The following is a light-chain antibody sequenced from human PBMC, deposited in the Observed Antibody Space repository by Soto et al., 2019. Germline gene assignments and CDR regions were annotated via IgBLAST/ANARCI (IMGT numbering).Light chain of an antibody. CDR2: DNN. CDR1: STNIGNNY. Sequence: QSVLTQPPSVSAAPGQKVAISCAGSSTNIGNNYVSWYQQLPGTAPKLLIYDNNKRPSGIPDRFSGSKSGTSATLGITGLKPGDEADYYCGTCDSSLRGVFGTGTKLTVL. CDR3: GTCDSSLRGV. J-gene: IGLJ1*01. V-gene: IGLV1-51*01.